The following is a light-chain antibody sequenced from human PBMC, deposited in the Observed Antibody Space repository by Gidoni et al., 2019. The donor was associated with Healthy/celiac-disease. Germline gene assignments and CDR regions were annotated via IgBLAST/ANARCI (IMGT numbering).Light chain of an antibody. CDR1: QRISSW. CDR3: QQYNSYSPKT. Sequence: DIQMTQSPSTLSASVGDRVTITFRARQRISSWLAWYQQKPGKAPKLLIYKASSLESGVPSRFSGSGSGTEFTLTISSLQPDDFATYYCQQYNSYSPKTFGQGTKVEIK. CDR2: KAS. J-gene: IGKJ1*01. V-gene: IGKV1-5*03.